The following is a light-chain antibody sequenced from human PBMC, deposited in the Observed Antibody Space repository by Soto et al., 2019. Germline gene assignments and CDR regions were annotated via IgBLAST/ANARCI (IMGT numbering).Light chain of an antibody. J-gene: IGKJ5*01. CDR1: QSVSSGH. Sequence: IVLTQSPGTLSLSPGERTTLSCRASQSVSSGHLAWYQQKPGQAPRLLIYGVSSRATGIPDRFSGSGSGTDFALTISRLEPEDFAVYYCQQYGSSPITFGQGTRLDIK. CDR2: GVS. V-gene: IGKV3-20*01. CDR3: QQYGSSPIT.